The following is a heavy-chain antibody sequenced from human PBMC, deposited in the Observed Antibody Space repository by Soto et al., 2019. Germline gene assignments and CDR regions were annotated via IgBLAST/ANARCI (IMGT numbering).Heavy chain of an antibody. CDR1: GFTFSSYW. D-gene: IGHD1-26*01. Sequence: EVQLVESGGGLVQPGGSLRLSCAASGFTFSSYWMSWVRQAPGKGLEWVANIKQDGSEKYYVDSVKGRFTISRDNAKNSLYLQMNSLRAEDTAVYYCARALLGSYGDKGGWFDPWGQGTLVTVSS. J-gene: IGHJ5*02. CDR2: IKQDGSEK. CDR3: ARALLGSYGDKGGWFDP. V-gene: IGHV3-7*04.